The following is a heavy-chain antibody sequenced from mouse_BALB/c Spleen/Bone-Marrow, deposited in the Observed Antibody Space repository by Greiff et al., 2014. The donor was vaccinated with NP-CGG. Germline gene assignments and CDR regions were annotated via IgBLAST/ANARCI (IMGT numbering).Heavy chain of an antibody. CDR2: IDPANGNT. D-gene: IGHD2-1*01. CDR1: GFNIKDTY. V-gene: IGHV14-3*02. CDR3: ARWDGNYIYAMDY. Sequence: EVQVVESGAELVKPGASVKLSCTASGFNIKDTYMHWVKQRPEQGLEWIGRIDPANGNTKYDPKFQGKATITADTSSNTAYLQLSSLTSKDTAVYYCARWDGNYIYAMDYWGQGTSVTVSS. J-gene: IGHJ4*01.